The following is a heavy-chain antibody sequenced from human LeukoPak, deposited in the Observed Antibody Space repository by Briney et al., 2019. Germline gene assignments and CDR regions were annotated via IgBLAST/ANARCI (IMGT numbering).Heavy chain of an antibody. CDR3: ARVMIVENAFDI. Sequence: SETLSLTCTVSGGSISSSSYYWGWIRQPPGTGLEWIGSIYYSGSTYYNPSLKSRVTISVDTSKNQFSLKLSSVTAADTAVYYCARVMIVENAFDIWGQGTMVTVSS. CDR1: GGSISSSSYY. CDR2: IYYSGST. J-gene: IGHJ3*02. D-gene: IGHD3-22*01. V-gene: IGHV4-39*07.